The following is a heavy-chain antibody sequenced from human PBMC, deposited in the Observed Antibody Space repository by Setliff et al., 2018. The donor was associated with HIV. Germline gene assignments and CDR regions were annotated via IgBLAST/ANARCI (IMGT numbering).Heavy chain of an antibody. Sequence: SETLSLTCAVYGGSFSGYYWSWIRQPPGKGLEWIGEINHSGSTNYNPSLKSRATVSVDTSKNQFSLILTSVTAADTAVYYCARRLLRGVRGPPCFDYWGQGTLVTVSS. CDR2: INHSGST. J-gene: IGHJ4*02. CDR3: ARRLLRGVRGPPCFDY. D-gene: IGHD3-10*01. CDR1: GGSFSGYY. V-gene: IGHV4-34*01.